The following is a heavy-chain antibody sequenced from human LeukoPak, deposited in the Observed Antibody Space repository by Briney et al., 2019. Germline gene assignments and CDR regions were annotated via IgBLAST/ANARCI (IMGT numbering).Heavy chain of an antibody. CDR1: GGSISSGSYY. D-gene: IGHD3-10*01. Sequence: SQTLSLTCTVSGGSISSGSYYWSWIRQPAGKGLEWVGRIYTSGITNYNPSLKSRVTISVDTSKNQFSLKLSSVTAADTAVYYCARAYGSGSLDAFDIWGQGTMVTVSS. CDR3: ARAYGSGSLDAFDI. V-gene: IGHV4-61*02. CDR2: IYTSGIT. J-gene: IGHJ3*02.